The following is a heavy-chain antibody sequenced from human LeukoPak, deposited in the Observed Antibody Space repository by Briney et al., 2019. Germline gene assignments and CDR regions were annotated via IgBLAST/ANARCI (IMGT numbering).Heavy chain of an antibody. CDR3: ARDRLEENENNWFPP. CDR2: IPYDGTNK. Sequence: GRSLRLSCAASGFTFSSYAMHWVRQAPGKGLEWVTVIPYDGTNKYYADSVKGRFAISRDNSKNTLYLQMNSLRVEDTVVYYCARDRLEENENNWFPPWGQGTLVTVSS. D-gene: IGHD2/OR15-2a*01. J-gene: IGHJ5*02. V-gene: IGHV3-30*09. CDR1: GFTFSSYA.